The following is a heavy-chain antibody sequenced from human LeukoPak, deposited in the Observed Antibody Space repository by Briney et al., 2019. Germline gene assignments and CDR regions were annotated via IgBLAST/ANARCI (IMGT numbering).Heavy chain of an antibody. Sequence: GGSLRLSCAASGFTFSSYAMHWVRQAPGKGLEWVAVISYDGSNKYYADSVKGRFTISRDNSKNTLYLQMNSLRAEDTAVYYCARAPYNWKSYFDYWGQGTLVTVSS. J-gene: IGHJ4*02. CDR1: GFTFSSYA. V-gene: IGHV3-30-3*01. D-gene: IGHD1-20*01. CDR2: ISYDGSNK. CDR3: ARAPYNWKSYFDY.